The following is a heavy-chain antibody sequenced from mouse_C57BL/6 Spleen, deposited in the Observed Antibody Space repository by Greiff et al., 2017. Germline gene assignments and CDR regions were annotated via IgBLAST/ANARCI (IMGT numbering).Heavy chain of an antibody. D-gene: IGHD2-2*01. J-gene: IGHJ4*01. V-gene: IGHV1-50*01. CDR2: IDPSDSYT. CDR1: GYTFTSYW. Sequence: QVQLQQPGAELVKPGASVKLSCKASGYTFTSYWMQWVKQRPGQGLEWIGEIDPSDSYTNYNQKFKGKATLTVDTSSSTAYMQLSSLTSEDSAVYYCARGGYDELYYAMDYWGQGTSVTVSS. CDR3: ARGGYDELYYAMDY.